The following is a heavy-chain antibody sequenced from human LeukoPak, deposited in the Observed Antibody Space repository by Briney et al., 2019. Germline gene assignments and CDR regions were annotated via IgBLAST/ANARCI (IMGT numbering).Heavy chain of an antibody. J-gene: IGHJ5*02. V-gene: IGHV4-59*12. CDR2: IYYSGST. Sequence: SETLSLTCTVSGGSISSYYWSWIRQPPGKGLEWIGYIYYSGSTNYNPSLKSRVTISVDTSKNQFSLKLSSVTAADTAVYYCASRWELRENWFDPWGQGTLVTVSS. CDR1: GGSISSYY. CDR3: ASRWELRENWFDP. D-gene: IGHD1-26*01.